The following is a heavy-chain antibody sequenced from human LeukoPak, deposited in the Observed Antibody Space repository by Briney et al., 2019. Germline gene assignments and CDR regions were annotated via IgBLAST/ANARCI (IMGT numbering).Heavy chain of an antibody. Sequence: ASVKVSCKTSGYTFTGYYMHWVRQAPGQGLERMGWINPNTGGTNYAQNFQGRGTMTSDTSISTAYMELSILRSDDTAMYYCARAPMIVVVFPPRLDFWGQGTLVTVSS. CDR3: ARAPMIVVVFPPRLDF. CDR1: GYTFTGYY. J-gene: IGHJ4*02. D-gene: IGHD3-22*01. CDR2: INPNTGGT. V-gene: IGHV1-2*02.